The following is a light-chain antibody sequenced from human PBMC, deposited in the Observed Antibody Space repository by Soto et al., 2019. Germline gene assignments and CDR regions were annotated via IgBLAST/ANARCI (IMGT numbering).Light chain of an antibody. Sequence: EIVMTQSPATLSVPPGERATLSCRASQSISTNLAWYQQKPGQAPRLLIYGASTRATGIPARFSGSGSGTEFTLTISSLQYEDFAVYYCQQYYNGQAFGQGTKVEMK. CDR2: GAS. J-gene: IGKJ1*01. CDR1: QSISTN. CDR3: QQYYNGQA. V-gene: IGKV3-15*01.